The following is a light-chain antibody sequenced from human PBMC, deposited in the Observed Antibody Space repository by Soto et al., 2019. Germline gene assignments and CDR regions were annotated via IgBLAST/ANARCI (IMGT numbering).Light chain of an antibody. CDR2: DAS. J-gene: IGKJ1*01. CDR3: QQYCDNSPWT. Sequence: DIQMIQSPSTLSGFVGDRVTITCRASQSINTWLAWYQQKPGKAPKLLISDASSLESGVPSRFSGRGSGTEFTLTISSLQPDDYAIYYCQQYCDNSPWTFGQGTQVEI. CDR1: QSINTW. V-gene: IGKV1-5*01.